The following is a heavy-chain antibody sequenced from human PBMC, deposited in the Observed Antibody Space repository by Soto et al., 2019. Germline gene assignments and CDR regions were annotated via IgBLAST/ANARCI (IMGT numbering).Heavy chain of an antibody. V-gene: IGHV4-30-2*06. J-gene: IGHJ6*02. CDR3: ARDYYGMDV. Sequence: PSETLSLTCTVSGGSISSGGYAWTWIRQSPGKXLEXXGXTXXXGXXXYNPSLKSRVTISVDRSKNQFSLNLTSVTAADTAVYYCARDYYGMDVWGQGTTVNVSS. CDR1: GGSISSGGYA. CDR2: TXXXGXX.